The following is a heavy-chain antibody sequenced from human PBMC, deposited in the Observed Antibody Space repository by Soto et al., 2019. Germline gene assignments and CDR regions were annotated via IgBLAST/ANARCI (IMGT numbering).Heavy chain of an antibody. J-gene: IGHJ6*02. V-gene: IGHV3-7*05. Sequence: PGGSLRLSCTASGFTFRSFWMSWVRQAPGKGLEWVANIKQDGSEKYYVDSVKGRFTISRDNAKNSLYLQMNSLRAEDTAVYYCARNTARGDFWSGYYTPNYYYYGMDVWGQGTTVTVSS. CDR3: ARNTARGDFWSGYYTPNYYYYGMDV. CDR2: IKQDGSEK. D-gene: IGHD3-3*01. CDR1: GFTFRSFW.